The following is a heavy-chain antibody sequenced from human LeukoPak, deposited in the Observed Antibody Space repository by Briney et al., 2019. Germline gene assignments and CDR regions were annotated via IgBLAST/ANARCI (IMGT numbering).Heavy chain of an antibody. Sequence: SETLTLTCTVSGGSISSYYWSWIRQPPGKGLEWIGFIYDSGSTNYNSSLKSRVTISVDTSKNQFSLKLSSVTAADTAVYYCARGGIIVGVDYWGLGTLVTVSS. CDR2: IYDSGST. D-gene: IGHD1-26*01. V-gene: IGHV4-59*01. J-gene: IGHJ4*02. CDR1: GGSISSYY. CDR3: ARGGIIVGVDY.